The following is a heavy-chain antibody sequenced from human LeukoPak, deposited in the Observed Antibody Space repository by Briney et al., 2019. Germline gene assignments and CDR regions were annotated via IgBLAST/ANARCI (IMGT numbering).Heavy chain of an antibody. CDR3: ARDDGESQYDFWSGYYYYYYMDV. CDR1: GYTFTSYG. V-gene: IGHV1-18*01. CDR2: ISAYNGNT. D-gene: IGHD3-3*01. Sequence: ASVKVSCKASGYTFTSYGISWVRQAPGQGLEWTGWISAYNGNTNYAQKLQGRVTMTTDTSTSTAYMELRSLRSDDTAVYYCARDDGESQYDFWSGYYYYYYMDVWGKGTTVTVSS. J-gene: IGHJ6*03.